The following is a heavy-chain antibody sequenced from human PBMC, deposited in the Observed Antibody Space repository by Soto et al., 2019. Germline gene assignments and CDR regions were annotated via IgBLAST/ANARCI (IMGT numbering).Heavy chain of an antibody. CDR1: GFTFSDYF. Sequence: GGSLRLSCATSGFTFSDYFMSWIRQAPGKGLEWVSYMSSSGNTIYYADSVKGRFTISRDNAKNSLYLQMNSLRAEDTAVYYCARGHEPDFGVVIMDYGMDVWGQGTTVTVSS. D-gene: IGHD3-3*01. J-gene: IGHJ6*02. CDR3: ARGHEPDFGVVIMDYGMDV. CDR2: MSSSGNTI. V-gene: IGHV3-11*01.